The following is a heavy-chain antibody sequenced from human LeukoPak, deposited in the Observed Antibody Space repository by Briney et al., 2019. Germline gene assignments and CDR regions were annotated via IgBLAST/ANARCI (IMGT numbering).Heavy chain of an antibody. V-gene: IGHV3-21*01. CDR3: AGRLDSIGSLPNFDY. D-gene: IGHD3-22*01. CDR1: GFTFSSYS. CDR2: ISYSSYYI. Sequence: GGSLRLSRAASGFTFSSYSMSWVRQAPGKGLEWVSSISYSSYYIYYADSLKGRFTISRDNAKNSLYLQMNSLRAEDTAVYYCAGRLDSIGSLPNFDYWGQGTLVTVFS. J-gene: IGHJ4*02.